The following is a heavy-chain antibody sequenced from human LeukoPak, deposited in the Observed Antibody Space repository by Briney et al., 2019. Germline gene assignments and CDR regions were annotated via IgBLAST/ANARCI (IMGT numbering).Heavy chain of an antibody. V-gene: IGHV3-23*01. CDR2: IGITSEYI. CDR1: GFTITAYA. J-gene: IGHJ3*02. CDR3: AKDPNGDYVGAFDT. Sequence: GGSLRLSCAASGFTITAYAMSWVRQSPGKGLEWVSGIGITSEYIHYADSVKGRFTISRDNSKNTVYLEMRSLRAEDAAVYYCAKDPNGDYVGAFDTWGQGTMVIVSS. D-gene: IGHD4-17*01.